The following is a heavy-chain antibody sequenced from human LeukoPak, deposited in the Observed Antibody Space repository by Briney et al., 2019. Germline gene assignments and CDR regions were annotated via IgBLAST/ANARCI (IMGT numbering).Heavy chain of an antibody. CDR3: AKGSREEPSAYCDY. J-gene: IGHJ4*02. Sequence: GGSLRLSCAASGFTFSNYAMIWVRQAPGKGLEWVSGISGSGGSTFYADSVKGRFTTSRDKARNTLSLQMNSLKAEDTAVYYCAKGSREEPSAYCDYWGQGTLVTVSS. D-gene: IGHD3-16*01. V-gene: IGHV3-23*01. CDR2: ISGSGGST. CDR1: GFTFSNYA.